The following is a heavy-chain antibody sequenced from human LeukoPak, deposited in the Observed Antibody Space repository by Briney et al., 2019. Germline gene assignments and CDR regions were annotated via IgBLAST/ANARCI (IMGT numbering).Heavy chain of an antibody. Sequence: SVKVSCKASGGTFSSYTISWVRQAPGQGLEWMGGIIPIFGTANYAQKFQGRVTITADESTSTAYMELSSLRSEDTAVYYCAREGVRRAVRGVTYWFDPWGQGTLVTVSS. D-gene: IGHD3-10*01. CDR1: GGTFSSYT. CDR3: AREGVRRAVRGVTYWFDP. V-gene: IGHV1-69*13. CDR2: IIPIFGTA. J-gene: IGHJ5*02.